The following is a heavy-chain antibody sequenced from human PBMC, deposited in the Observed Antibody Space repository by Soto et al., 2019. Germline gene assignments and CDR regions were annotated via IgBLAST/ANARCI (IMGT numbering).Heavy chain of an antibody. CDR3: VRHVHLTTNDL. CDR1: GDFISSHY. Sequence: QVQLQESGPGLVKPSETLSLTCTVSGDFISSHYWSWIRQPPGKGLEWIGYISYSGNTNSSPSLKSRVTVSVDTSKKQLSLELTSLTAADTAVYYCVRHVHLTTNDLWGQGTLVTVSS. D-gene: IGHD1-1*01. CDR2: ISYSGNT. J-gene: IGHJ5*02. V-gene: IGHV4-59*08.